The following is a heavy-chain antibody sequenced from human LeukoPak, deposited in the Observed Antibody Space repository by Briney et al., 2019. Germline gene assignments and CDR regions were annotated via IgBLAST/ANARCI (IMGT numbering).Heavy chain of an antibody. CDR3: AREGQNSGSFFDY. CDR2: INSDGTSA. J-gene: IGHJ4*02. Sequence: GGSLRLSCAASGFTFSISWMHWVRQAPGKEPVWVSRINSDGTSASYADSVKGRFTISRDNAKDTLYLQMNSLRAEDTAVYYCAREGQNSGSFFDYWGQGTLVTVSS. V-gene: IGHV3-74*01. D-gene: IGHD3-22*01. CDR1: GFTFSISW.